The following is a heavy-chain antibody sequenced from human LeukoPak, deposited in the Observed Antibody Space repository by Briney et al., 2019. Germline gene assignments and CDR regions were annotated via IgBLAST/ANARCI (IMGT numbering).Heavy chain of an antibody. V-gene: IGHV4-59*01. CDR1: GGSISDYY. J-gene: IGHJ4*02. CDR2: IHSSGST. CDR3: ARIEGDNSLEY. Sequence: PSETLSLTCTVSGGSISDYYWTWIRQPPENGLEWIAYIHSSGSTNCNPSLKSRVIISIDTSRSQLSLKLSSVTAADTAMYYCARIEGDNSLEYWGQGTLVTVSS. D-gene: IGHD3-16*01.